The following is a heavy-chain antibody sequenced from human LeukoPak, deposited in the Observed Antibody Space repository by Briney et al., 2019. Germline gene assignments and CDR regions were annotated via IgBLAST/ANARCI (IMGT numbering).Heavy chain of an antibody. D-gene: IGHD6-25*01. CDR3: ARENKAAAAHYFDY. Sequence: GGSLRLSCAASGITVSDNYMSWVRLAPGKGLEWVSVIYSGGSTYYADSVKGRFTISRDNSKNTLYLQMNSLRAEDTAVYYCARENKAAAAHYFDYWGQGTLVTVSS. CDR1: GITVSDNY. CDR2: IYSGGST. J-gene: IGHJ4*02. V-gene: IGHV3-66*01.